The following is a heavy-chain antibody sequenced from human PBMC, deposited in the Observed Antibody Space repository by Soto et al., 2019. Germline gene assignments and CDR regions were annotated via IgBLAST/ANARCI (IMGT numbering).Heavy chain of an antibody. D-gene: IGHD1-26*01. CDR3: AKDLVGGARYYYGMDV. J-gene: IGHJ6*02. CDR1: GFAFSSYG. CDR2: ISYDRSNK. V-gene: IGHV3-30*18. Sequence: GGSLRLSCAASGFAFSSYGMHWVRQAPGKGLEWVALISYDRSNKNYADSVKGRFTISRDNSKNTLYLQMNSLRAEDTAMFYCAKDLVGGARYYYGMDVWGQGTTVTVSS.